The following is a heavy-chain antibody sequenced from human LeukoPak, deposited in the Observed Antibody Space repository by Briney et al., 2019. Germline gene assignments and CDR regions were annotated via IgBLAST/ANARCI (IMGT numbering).Heavy chain of an antibody. D-gene: IGHD6-19*01. J-gene: IGHJ4*02. CDR2: INPNSGGT. CDR3: ARASEGAVGGSLDY. V-gene: IGHV1-2*02. Sequence: ASVKVSCKASGYTFTGYYMRWVRQAPGQGLEWMGWINPNSGGTNYAQKFQGRVTMTRDTSISIAYMELSRLRSDDTAVYYCARASEGAVGGSLDYWGQGTLVTVSS. CDR1: GYTFTGYY.